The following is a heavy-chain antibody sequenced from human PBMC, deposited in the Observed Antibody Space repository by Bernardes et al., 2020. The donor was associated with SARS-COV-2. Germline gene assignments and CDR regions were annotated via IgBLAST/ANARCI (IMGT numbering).Heavy chain of an antibody. J-gene: IGHJ4*02. CDR2: ISGYNANT. CDR1: GYTFSNFG. V-gene: IGHV1-18*01. Sequence: ASEKVSCKASGYTFSNFGISWVRQDPGQGLEWMGWISGYNANTNYAQKFQGRVTMTTDTSTSTAYMELRSLRSDDTAVYYCARRSMDYWGQGTLVTVSS. CDR3: ARRSMDY.